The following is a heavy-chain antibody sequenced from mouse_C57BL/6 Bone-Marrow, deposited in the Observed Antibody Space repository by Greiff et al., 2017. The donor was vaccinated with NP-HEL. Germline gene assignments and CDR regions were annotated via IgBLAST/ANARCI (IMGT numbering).Heavy chain of an antibody. CDR3: TRPGLYYDYDGYDFDY. CDR1: GFNIKDDY. J-gene: IGHJ2*01. D-gene: IGHD2-4*01. CDR2: IDPGNGDT. V-gene: IGHV14-4*01. Sequence: VQLQQSGAEPVRPGASVKLSCTASGFNIKDDYMHWVKQRPEQGLEWIGWIDPGNGDTEYASKFQGKATIPADTSSTTAYLQLSSLTSEDTAVYYCTRPGLYYDYDGYDFDYWGQGTTLTVSS.